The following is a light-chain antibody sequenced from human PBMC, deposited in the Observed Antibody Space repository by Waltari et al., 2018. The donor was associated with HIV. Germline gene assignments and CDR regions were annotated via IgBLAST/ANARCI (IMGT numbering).Light chain of an antibody. CDR2: WAS. Sequence: DIVMTQSPDSLDVSLGERATINGKSSQSVLYSSNNKNYLAWYQQKPGQPPKLLIYWASTRESGVPDRFSGSGSGTDFTLTISSLQAEDVAVYYCQQYYSTPPYSFGQGTKLEIK. J-gene: IGKJ2*03. CDR3: QQYYSTPPYS. V-gene: IGKV4-1*01. CDR1: QSVLYSSNNKNY.